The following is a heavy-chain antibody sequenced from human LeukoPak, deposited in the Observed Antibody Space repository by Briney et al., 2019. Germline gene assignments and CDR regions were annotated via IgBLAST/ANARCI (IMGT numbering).Heavy chain of an antibody. J-gene: IGHJ4*02. D-gene: IGHD3-9*01. CDR2: NYYSGST. V-gene: IGHV4-59*12. Sequence: PSETLSLTCTVSGGSISSYYWSWIRQPPGKGLEWIGDNYYSGSTNYNPSLKSRVTISVDTSKNQFSLKLSSVTAADTAVYYCARKAPTTTTILGFDYWGQGTLVTVSS. CDR3: ARKAPTTTTILGFDY. CDR1: GGSISSYY.